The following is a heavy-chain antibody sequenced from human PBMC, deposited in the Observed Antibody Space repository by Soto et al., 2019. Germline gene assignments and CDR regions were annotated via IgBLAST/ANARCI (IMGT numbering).Heavy chain of an antibody. V-gene: IGHV1-2*02. CDR2: ISGNSGGT. J-gene: IGHJ4*02. CDR3: ARGYCSDSGCSPFFDY. Sequence: ASVKVSCKASGYTFTGYYLLWVRQAPGQGLEWMGWISGNSGGTNYAQKFQGRVTMTRDTSIITAYMDLSRLTSDDTAVYYCARGYCSDSGCSPFFDYWGQGSLVTVSS. CDR1: GYTFTGYY. D-gene: IGHD2-15*01.